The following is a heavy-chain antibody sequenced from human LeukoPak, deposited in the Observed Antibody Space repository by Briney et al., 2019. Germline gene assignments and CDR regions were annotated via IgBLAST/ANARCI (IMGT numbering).Heavy chain of an antibody. D-gene: IGHD4-17*01. V-gene: IGHV4-34*01. CDR1: GGSFSGYY. CDR2: INHSGST. J-gene: IGHJ4*02. CDR3: ARAGPTVTSTPFDY. Sequence: KPSETLSLTCAVYGGSFSGYYWSWIRQPPGKGLEWIGEINHSGSTNYNPSLKSRVTISVDTSKNQFSLKLSSVTAADTAVYYCARAGPTVTSTPFDYWGQGTLVTVSS.